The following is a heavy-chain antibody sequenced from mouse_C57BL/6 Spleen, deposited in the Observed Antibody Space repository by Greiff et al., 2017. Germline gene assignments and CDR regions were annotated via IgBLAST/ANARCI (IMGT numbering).Heavy chain of an antibody. CDR3: ARDGDSTLDD. CDR1: GYTFTSYW. D-gene: IGHD2-5*01. Sequence: VQLQQPGAELVRPGSSVKLSCKASGYTFTSYWMHWVKQRPIQGLEWIGNIDPSDSETHYNQKFKDKATLTVDKSSSTAYMQLSSLTSEDSAVYYCARDGDSTLDDWGQGTTLTVSS. J-gene: IGHJ2*01. V-gene: IGHV1-52*01. CDR2: IDPSDSET.